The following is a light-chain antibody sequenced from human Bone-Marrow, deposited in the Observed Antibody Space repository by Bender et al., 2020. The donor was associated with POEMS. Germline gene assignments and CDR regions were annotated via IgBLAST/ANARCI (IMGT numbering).Light chain of an antibody. Sequence: QSALTQPPSVSGSPGLSVTISCTGTSTNIGLYNYVAWYQQYPGKAPKLLIYDVTKRPSGVPDRFSGSKSGNTASLTVSGLQAEDEADYYCCSYAGNSHFVFGTGTKVTVL. CDR2: DVT. V-gene: IGLV2-8*01. CDR1: STNIGLYNY. J-gene: IGLJ1*01. CDR3: CSYAGNSHFV.